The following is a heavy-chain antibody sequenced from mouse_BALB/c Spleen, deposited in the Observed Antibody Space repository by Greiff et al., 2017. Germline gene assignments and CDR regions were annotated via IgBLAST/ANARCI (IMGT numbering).Heavy chain of an antibody. CDR1: GFTFSSYA. V-gene: IGHV5-9-4*01. CDR3: ARVLNSQWYFDV. Sequence: EVQLVESGGGLVKPGGSLKLSCAASGFTFSSYAMSWVRQSPEKRLEWVAEISSGGSYTYYPDTVTGRFTISRDNAKNTLYLEMSSLRSEDTAMYYCARVLNSQWYFDVWGAGTTVTVSS. CDR2: ISSGGSYT. D-gene: IGHD6-1*01. J-gene: IGHJ1*01.